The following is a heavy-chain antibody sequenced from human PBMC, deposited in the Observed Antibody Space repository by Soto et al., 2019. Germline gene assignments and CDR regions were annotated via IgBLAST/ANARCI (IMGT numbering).Heavy chain of an antibody. CDR3: ARGAVAGEFDY. J-gene: IGHJ4*02. CDR1: GFTFSSYS. CDR2: ISSSSSYI. D-gene: IGHD6-19*01. V-gene: IGHV3-21*01. Sequence: VGSLRLSCAASGFTFSSYSMNWVRQAPGKGLEWVSSISSSSSYIYYADSVKGRFTISRDNAKNSLYLQMNSLRAEDTAVYYCARGAVAGEFDYWGQGTLVTVSS.